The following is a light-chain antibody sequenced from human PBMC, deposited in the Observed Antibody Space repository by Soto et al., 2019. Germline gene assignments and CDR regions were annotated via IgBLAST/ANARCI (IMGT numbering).Light chain of an antibody. J-gene: IGLJ2*01. CDR2: DVS. CDR3: SSYTSSSRVV. Sequence: QSVLTQPASVSGSPGQSITVSCTGTSSDVGGYNYVSWYQQHPGKATKLMIYDVSNRPSGVSNRFSGSKSGNTASLTISGLQAEDEADYYCSSYTSSSRVVFGGGTKLTVL. V-gene: IGLV2-14*01. CDR1: SSDVGGYNY.